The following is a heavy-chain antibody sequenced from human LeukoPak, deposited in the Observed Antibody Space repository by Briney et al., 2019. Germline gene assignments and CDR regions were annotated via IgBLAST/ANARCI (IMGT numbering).Heavy chain of an antibody. V-gene: IGHV4-59*12. D-gene: IGHD6-19*01. CDR3: ARDGVAVAVLDAFDI. CDR1: GGSISSYY. Sequence: PSETLSLTCTVSGGSISSYYWSWIRQPPGKGLEWIGYIYYSGSTNYNPSLKSRVTMSVDTSKNQFSLKLSSVTAADTAVYYCARDGVAVAVLDAFDIWGQGTMVTVSS. CDR2: IYYSGST. J-gene: IGHJ3*02.